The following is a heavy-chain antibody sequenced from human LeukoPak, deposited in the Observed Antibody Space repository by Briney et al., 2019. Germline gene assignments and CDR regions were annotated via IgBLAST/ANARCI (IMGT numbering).Heavy chain of an antibody. J-gene: IGHJ4*02. Sequence: GGSLRLSCSASGFTFSSYAMHWVRQAPWKGLEYVSAISSNGGSTYYADSVKGRVTISRDNSKNTLYLQMSSLRAEDTAVYYCVKGYCSSISCYGDYWGQGTLVTFSS. D-gene: IGHD2-2*01. CDR1: GFTFSSYA. V-gene: IGHV3-64D*09. CDR2: ISSNGGST. CDR3: VKGYCSSISCYGDY.